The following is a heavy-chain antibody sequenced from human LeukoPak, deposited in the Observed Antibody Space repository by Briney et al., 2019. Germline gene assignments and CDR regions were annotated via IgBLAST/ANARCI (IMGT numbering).Heavy chain of an antibody. Sequence: ASVKVSCKASGYTFTSYAIHWVRQAPGQRLEWMGWINAGNGNTKCSQKFQGRVTITRDTSASTVYMELSSLRSEDMAVYYCARQGGGPYGGNPFDSWGQGTLVTVSS. J-gene: IGHJ4*02. CDR1: GYTFTSYA. V-gene: IGHV1-3*01. D-gene: IGHD1-26*01. CDR2: INAGNGNT. CDR3: ARQGGGPYGGNPFDS.